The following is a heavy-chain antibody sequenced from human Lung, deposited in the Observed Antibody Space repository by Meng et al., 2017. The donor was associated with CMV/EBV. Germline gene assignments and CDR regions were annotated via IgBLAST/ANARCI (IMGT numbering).Heavy chain of an antibody. CDR2: ISYGGST. V-gene: IGHV4-61*03. CDR3: ARMTAALRYVMDV. D-gene: IGHD2-2*01. Sequence: SETXSLTCTVSGGSVSSISYYWSWIRQPPGKGLEWIGYISYGGSTIYNPSLKSRVTISEDTSKTHFSLKLSSVTAADTAVYYCARMTAALRYVMDVWGLGXTVTVSS. J-gene: IGHJ6*02. CDR1: GGSVSSISYY.